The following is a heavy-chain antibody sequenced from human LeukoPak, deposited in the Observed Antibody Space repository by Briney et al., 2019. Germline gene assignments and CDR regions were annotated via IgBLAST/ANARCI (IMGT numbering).Heavy chain of an antibody. CDR3: ARQVAVAGDWAFDI. CDR1: AYSFSTAYD. CDR2: THQSGNS. V-gene: IGHV4-38-2*01. Sequence: SETLSLTCAVSAYSFSTAYDWGWIRQSPGRGLEWIASTHQSGNSYYNPSLKSRVTISIDTSKNQFSLTLNSVTAADTALYYCARQVAVAGDWAFDIWGQGTLVTVSS. J-gene: IGHJ3*02. D-gene: IGHD6-19*01.